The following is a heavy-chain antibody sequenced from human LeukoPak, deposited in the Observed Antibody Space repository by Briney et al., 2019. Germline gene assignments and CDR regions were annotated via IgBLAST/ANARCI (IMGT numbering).Heavy chain of an antibody. CDR3: AKGAMIVVVGNAFDI. J-gene: IGHJ3*02. Sequence: GGSLRLSCAASGFIFDDYTMHWVRQAPGKGLEWVSLISWDGGSTYYADSVKGRFTISRDNSKNSLYLQMNSLRAEDTAVYYCAKGAMIVVVGNAFDIWGHGTMVTVSS. CDR1: GFIFDDYT. V-gene: IGHV3-43*01. D-gene: IGHD3-22*01. CDR2: ISWDGGST.